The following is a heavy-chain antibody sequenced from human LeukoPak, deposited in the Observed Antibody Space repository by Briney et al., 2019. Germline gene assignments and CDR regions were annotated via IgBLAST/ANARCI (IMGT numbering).Heavy chain of an antibody. CDR2: VFHTGST. V-gene: IGHV4-59*01. J-gene: IGHJ6*02. Sequence: PSETLSLTCTVSRGSIISYYWSWIRQSPGQGLEWIGYVFHTGSTNYNPSLRSRVTMSVDTSRSQFPLEVRSVTAADTGVYFCARGNIAVTGPGVFYYYGMDVWGQGTTVTVSS. CDR1: RGSIISYY. CDR3: ARGNIAVTGPGVFYYYGMDV. D-gene: IGHD6-19*01.